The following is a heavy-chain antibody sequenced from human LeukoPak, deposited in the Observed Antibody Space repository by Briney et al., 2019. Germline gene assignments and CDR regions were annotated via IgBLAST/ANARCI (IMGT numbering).Heavy chain of an antibody. CDR2: INPNSGGT. D-gene: IGHD6-19*01. J-gene: IGHJ4*02. CDR1: GYTFTGYY. CDR3: ARSPDAHSSGWYYFDY. V-gene: IGHV1-2*02. Sequence: ASVKVSCKASGYTFTGYYMHWVRQAPGQGLEWMGWINPNSGGTNYAQKFQGRLTMTRDTSITTAYMELSRLSSDDTAVYYCARSPDAHSSGWYYFDYWGQGTLVTVSS.